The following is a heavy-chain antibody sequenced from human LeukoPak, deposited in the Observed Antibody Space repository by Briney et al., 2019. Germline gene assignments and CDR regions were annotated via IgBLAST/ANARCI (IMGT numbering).Heavy chain of an antibody. CDR2: IYWNDDK. CDR1: GFSLSTSGVG. J-gene: IGHJ4*02. D-gene: IGHD1-20*01. V-gene: IGHV2-5*01. Sequence: SGPTLVNPTQTLTLTCTFSGFSLSTSGVGVGWIRQPPGKALEWLALIYWNDDKRYSPSLKSRLTIAKDTSKNQVVLTMTNMDPVDTATYYCAHPTSLTGTIDYWGQGTLVTVSS. CDR3: AHPTSLTGTIDY.